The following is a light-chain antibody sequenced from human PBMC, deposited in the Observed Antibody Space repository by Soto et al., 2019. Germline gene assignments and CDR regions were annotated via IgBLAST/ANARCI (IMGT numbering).Light chain of an antibody. V-gene: IGKV3-20*01. Sequence: EIVLTQSPGTLSLSPGERATLSCRASQSVSSSYLAWYQQKPGQAPRLLIYGASSRATGIPDGFSGSGSGSGFTLTISRLEPKDFAVDYCQQYGSSPLTFGGGTKVDIK. J-gene: IGKJ4*01. CDR2: GAS. CDR3: QQYGSSPLT. CDR1: QSVSSSY.